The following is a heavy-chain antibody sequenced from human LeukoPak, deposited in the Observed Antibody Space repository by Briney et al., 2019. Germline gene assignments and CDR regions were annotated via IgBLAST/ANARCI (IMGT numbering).Heavy chain of an antibody. J-gene: IGHJ4*02. CDR3: ARYGITIVRGGKYYFDS. V-gene: IGHV4-59*08. CDR1: GGSISGYF. CDR2: IHYSGTT. D-gene: IGHD3-10*01. Sequence: SETLSLTCTVSGGSISGYFWSWIRQPPGKGLDGIGYIHYSGTTNYNPSLNSRVTISVDTSKNQFSLRLSSVTAADTAVYYCARYGITIVRGGKYYFDSWGQGTLVTVSS.